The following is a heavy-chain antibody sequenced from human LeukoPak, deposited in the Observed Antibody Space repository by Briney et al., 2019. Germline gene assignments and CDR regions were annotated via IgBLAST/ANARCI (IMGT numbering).Heavy chain of an antibody. V-gene: IGHV3-74*01. D-gene: IGHD2-2*01. CDR3: AKGAKYCSSTSCYVGRYYYYGMDV. CDR1: GFTFSSYW. Sequence: GGSLRLSCAASGFTFSSYWMHWVRQAPGKGLVWVSRIRSDGSSTNYADSVKGRFTISRDNSKSTLYLQMNSLRAEDTAVYYCAKGAKYCSSTSCYVGRYYYYGMDVWGQGTTVTVSS. J-gene: IGHJ6*02. CDR2: IRSDGSST.